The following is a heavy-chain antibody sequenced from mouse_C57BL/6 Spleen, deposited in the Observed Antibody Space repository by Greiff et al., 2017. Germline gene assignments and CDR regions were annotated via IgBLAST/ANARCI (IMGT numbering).Heavy chain of an antibody. D-gene: IGHD2-3*01. Sequence: QVQLQQSGAELVRPGTSVKVSCKASGYAFTNYLIEWVKQRPGQGLEWIGVINPGSGGTNYNEKFKGKATLTADKSSSTAYMQLSSLTSEDSAVYFCARSDYDGYPGDSGYWGQGTTLTVSS. V-gene: IGHV1-54*01. CDR1: GYAFTNYL. CDR2: INPGSGGT. J-gene: IGHJ2*01. CDR3: ARSDYDGYPGDSGY.